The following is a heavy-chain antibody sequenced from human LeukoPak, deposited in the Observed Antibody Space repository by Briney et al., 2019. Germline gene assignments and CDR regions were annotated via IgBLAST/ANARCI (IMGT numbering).Heavy chain of an antibody. Sequence: PGGSLRLSCTVSGFTVSSNSMSWVRQAPGKGLEWVSFIYSDNTHYSDSVKGRFTISRDNSKNTLYLQINSLRAEDTAVYYCASRAVVYSHPYDYWGQGPWLPSP. J-gene: IGHJ4*02. CDR3: ASRAVVYSHPYDY. CDR1: GFTVSSNS. CDR2: IYSDNT. V-gene: IGHV3-53*01. D-gene: IGHD2-15*01.